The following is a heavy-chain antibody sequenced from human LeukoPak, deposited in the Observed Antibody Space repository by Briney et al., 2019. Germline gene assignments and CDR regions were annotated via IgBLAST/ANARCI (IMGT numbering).Heavy chain of an antibody. D-gene: IGHD2-15*01. CDR2: ISISGSTI. J-gene: IGHJ4*02. CDR3: ARGSIVVVVAATRGDY. Sequence: GGSLRLSCAASGFTFSSCEMNWVRQAPGKGLEWVSYISISGSTIYYADSVKGRFTISRDNAKNSMYLQMNSLRAEDTAVYYCARGSIVVVVAATRGDYWGQGTLVTVSS. CDR1: GFTFSSCE. V-gene: IGHV3-48*03.